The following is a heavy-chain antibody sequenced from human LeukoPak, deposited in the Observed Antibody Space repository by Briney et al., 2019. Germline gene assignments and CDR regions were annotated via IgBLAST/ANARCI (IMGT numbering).Heavy chain of an antibody. V-gene: IGHV3-53*05. CDR2: IYSGGST. J-gene: IGHJ4*02. CDR1: GFTVSSNY. D-gene: IGHD5-18*01. Sequence: PGGSLRLSCAASGFTVSSNYMSWVRQAPGKGLEWVSVIYSGGSTYYADSVKGRFTISRDNSKNTLYLQMNSLRAEDTAVYYCAKDRGYSYGYSDYWGQGTLVTVSS. CDR3: AKDRGYSYGYSDY.